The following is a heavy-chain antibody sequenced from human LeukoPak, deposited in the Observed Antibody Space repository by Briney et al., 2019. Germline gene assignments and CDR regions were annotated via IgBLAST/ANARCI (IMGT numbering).Heavy chain of an antibody. J-gene: IGHJ5*02. CDR2: IEDSGST. V-gene: IGHV4-34*01. Sequence: SETLSLTCAVYGESFSDYYWTWIRQPPGKGLEWIGEIEDSGSTNSNPSLKSRVTLSVDTSKSQFSLRLNSVTAADTAVYFCARVCFIRDIVVVPAAIWFDPWGQGTLVTVSS. CDR3: ARVCFIRDIVVVPAAIWFDP. CDR1: GESFSDYY. D-gene: IGHD2-2*01.